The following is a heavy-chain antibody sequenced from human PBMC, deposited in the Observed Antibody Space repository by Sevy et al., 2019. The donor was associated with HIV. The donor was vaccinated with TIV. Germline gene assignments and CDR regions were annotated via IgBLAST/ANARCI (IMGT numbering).Heavy chain of an antibody. V-gene: IGHV4-4*08. D-gene: IGHD2-2*01. CDR1: GDSINTYY. J-gene: IGHJ4*02. CDR3: ARLRWDLVVVPGATPGCYFDQ. CDR2: VSTSGST. Sequence: SETLSLTCTVSGDSINTYYLSWIRQPPGNGLEWIGYVSTSGSTKYNPSLKSRGTVPLDTSRNQVSLKVTSVTAADAAVYYCARLRWDLVVVPGATPGCYFDQWGQGTLVTVSS.